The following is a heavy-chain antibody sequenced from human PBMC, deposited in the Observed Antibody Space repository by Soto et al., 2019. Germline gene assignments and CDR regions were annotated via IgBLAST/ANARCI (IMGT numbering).Heavy chain of an antibody. J-gene: IGHJ4*02. CDR3: ARARTGAVYPHSLPVGFDY. Sequence: PSETLPLTCAVYGGSFSGYYWTWIRQPPGKGLEWIGEINHSGSTNYNPSLKSRVTISVDTSKNQFSLKLSSVTAADTAVYYCARARTGAVYPHSLPVGFDYWGQGTLVTVSS. V-gene: IGHV4-34*01. D-gene: IGHD2-2*01. CDR2: INHSGST. CDR1: GGSFSGYY.